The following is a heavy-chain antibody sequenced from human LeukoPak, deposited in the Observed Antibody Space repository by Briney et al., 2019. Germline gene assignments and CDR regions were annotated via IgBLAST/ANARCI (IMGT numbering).Heavy chain of an antibody. J-gene: IGHJ4*02. Sequence: SETLSLTCTVSGGSITGYYWSWIRQPPGKGLEWIGFIYNSGSTNYNPSLKSRVTISIDTSKNQFSLKLSSVTAADTALYYCTGAYSSSWHPPDYWGQGTLVTVSS. CDR3: TGAYSSSWHPPDY. CDR1: GGSITGYY. V-gene: IGHV4-59*01. D-gene: IGHD2-2*01. CDR2: IYNSGST.